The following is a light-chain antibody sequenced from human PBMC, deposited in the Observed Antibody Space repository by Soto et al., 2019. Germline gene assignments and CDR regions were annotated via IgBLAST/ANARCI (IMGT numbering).Light chain of an antibody. CDR2: DAS. J-gene: IGKJ5*01. CDR1: QDISDY. Sequence: DIQMTQSPSSLSASVGDRVTITCQASQDISDYLNWYQQKPGKAPKLLIYDASNLKTGAPSRFSGSGSGTGFTITISSLQPEEIATYYCQQYNDLPITFGQGTRLEIK. CDR3: QQYNDLPIT. V-gene: IGKV1-33*01.